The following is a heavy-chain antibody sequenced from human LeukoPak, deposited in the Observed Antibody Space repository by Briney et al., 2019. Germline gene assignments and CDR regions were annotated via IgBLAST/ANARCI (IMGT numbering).Heavy chain of an antibody. V-gene: IGHV1-2*02. D-gene: IGHD3-3*01. J-gene: IGHJ5*01. CDR1: GYTFSGYY. CDR2: INPISGGT. Sequence: ASVKVSCKASGYTFSGYYMHWVRQAPGQGVEWMGWINPISGGTDYAQKFQGRVTMIRGTSISTAYMELSGLRSDDTAVYYCARGFLEYLFFDSWGQGTLVTVSS. CDR3: ARGFLEYLFFDS.